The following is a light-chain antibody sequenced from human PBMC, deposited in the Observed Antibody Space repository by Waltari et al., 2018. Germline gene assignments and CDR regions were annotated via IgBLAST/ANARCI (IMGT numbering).Light chain of an antibody. Sequence: QSALTQPRPVSGSPGQSVTIPCTGTSSDVGAYNYFSWYQQYPGKAPKLMIYDVTRRPSGVPDRFSGSKSGNTASLTISGLQAEDEADYYCCSSAGGYAEGVGTGTKVTVL. CDR1: SSDVGAYNY. CDR3: CSSAGGYAEG. J-gene: IGLJ1*01. V-gene: IGLV2-11*01. CDR2: DVT.